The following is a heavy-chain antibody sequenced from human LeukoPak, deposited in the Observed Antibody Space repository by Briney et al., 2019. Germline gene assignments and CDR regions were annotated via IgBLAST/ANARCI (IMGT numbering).Heavy chain of an antibody. Sequence: SETLSLTCAASGVSFNDYYWSWVRQTPGKGLEWIGEINHSGYTNDSPSLKSRVTLSIDTSRKQFSLNLRFVTVADTGIYYCTRMTTGHDYWGQGTLVTVSS. D-gene: IGHD4-17*01. J-gene: IGHJ4*02. V-gene: IGHV4-34*01. CDR3: TRMTTGHDY. CDR1: GVSFNDYY. CDR2: INHSGYT.